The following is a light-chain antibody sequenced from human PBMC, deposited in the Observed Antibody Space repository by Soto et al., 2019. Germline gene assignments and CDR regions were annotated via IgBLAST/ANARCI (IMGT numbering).Light chain of an antibody. CDR1: QSISSW. Sequence: DIQMTQSPSTLSASVGDRVTITCRASQSISSWLAWYQQKPGKAPKLLIYDAFSLESGVPSRFSGSGSGTEFTLTISSLQPDDFATYYCQHYNSYPWTVGQGTKVEIK. CDR2: DAF. CDR3: QHYNSYPWT. V-gene: IGKV1-5*01. J-gene: IGKJ1*01.